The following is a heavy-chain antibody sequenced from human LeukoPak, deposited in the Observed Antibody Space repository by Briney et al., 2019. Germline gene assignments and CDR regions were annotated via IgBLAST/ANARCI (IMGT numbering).Heavy chain of an antibody. CDR2: ISGSGGST. Sequence: PGGSLRLSCAASGFTFSSYAMSWVRQAPGKGLEWVSAISGSGGSTYYADPVKGRFTISRDNPKNTLYLQMNSLRAEDTAVYYCAKAGRGYSSSWIDYWGQGTLVTVSS. D-gene: IGHD6-13*01. J-gene: IGHJ4*02. CDR3: AKAGRGYSSSWIDY. CDR1: GFTFSSYA. V-gene: IGHV3-23*01.